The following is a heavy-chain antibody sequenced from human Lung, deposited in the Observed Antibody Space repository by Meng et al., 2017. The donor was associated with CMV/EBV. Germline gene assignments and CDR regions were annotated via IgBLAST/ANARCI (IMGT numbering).Heavy chain of an antibody. J-gene: IGHJ6*02. CDR2: IKSKTDGGTT. D-gene: IGHD4-11*01. CDR1: GFTFSNAW. CDR3: TTDGVDSNYEGLEIYYYGMDV. Sequence: LTXAASGFTFSNAWMSWVRQAPGKGLEWVGRIKSKTDGGTTDYAAPVKGRFTISRDDSKNTLYLQMNSLKTEDTAVYYCTTDGVDSNYEGLEIYYYGMDVWXQGTTVTVSS. V-gene: IGHV3-15*01.